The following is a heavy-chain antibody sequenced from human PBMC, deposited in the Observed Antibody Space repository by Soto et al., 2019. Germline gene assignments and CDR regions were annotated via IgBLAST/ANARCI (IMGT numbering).Heavy chain of an antibody. CDR3: ARHYSSGSRNWFDP. CDR1: GGSINSSSYF. D-gene: IGHD6-19*01. J-gene: IGHJ5*02. CDR2: IYYSGST. Sequence: PSETLSLTCSVSGGSINSSSYFWGWVRHPPGKGLEWIGSIYYSGSTYYNPSLRSRVTISVDTSKNQFSLKLSSVTAADTAVFYCARHYSSGSRNWFDPWGQGTLVTVSS. V-gene: IGHV4-39*01.